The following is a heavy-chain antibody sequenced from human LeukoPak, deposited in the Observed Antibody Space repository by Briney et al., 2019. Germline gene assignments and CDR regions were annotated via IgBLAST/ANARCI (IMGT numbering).Heavy chain of an antibody. D-gene: IGHD2-21*02. CDR3: AKVSIVVVTAPGFDY. Sequence: GGSLRLSCSASGFTFSCYAMSWVRQAPGKGLEWVSAISGSRGSTYYADSVKGRFTISRDNSKNKLYLQMNSLRAEDMAVYYCAKVSIVVVTAPGFDYWGQGTLVTVSS. CDR2: ISGSRGST. J-gene: IGHJ4*02. V-gene: IGHV3-23*01. CDR1: GFTFSCYA.